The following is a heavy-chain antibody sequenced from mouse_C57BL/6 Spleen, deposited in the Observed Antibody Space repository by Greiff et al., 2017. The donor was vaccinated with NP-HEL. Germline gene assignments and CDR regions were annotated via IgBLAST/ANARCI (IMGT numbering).Heavy chain of an antibody. CDR3: ASSRTGYYYAMDY. Sequence: VQLQQPGAELVMPGASVKLSCKASGYTFTSYWMHWVKQRPGQGLEWIGEIDPSDSYTNYNQKFKGKSTLTVDKSSSTAYMQLSSLTSEDSAVYYCASSRTGYYYAMDYWGQGTSVTVSS. D-gene: IGHD4-1*01. V-gene: IGHV1-69*01. CDR1: GYTFTSYW. J-gene: IGHJ4*01. CDR2: IDPSDSYT.